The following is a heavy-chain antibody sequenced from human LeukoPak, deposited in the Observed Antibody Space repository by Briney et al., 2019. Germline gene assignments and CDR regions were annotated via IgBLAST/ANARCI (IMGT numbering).Heavy chain of an antibody. V-gene: IGHV3-23*01. Sequence: GGSLRLSCAASGFPLSSYAMSWVRQVPGKGLEWVSATSSSDDGTYHADSVRGRFTISRDNSKSTLYLQMNSLRAEDTALYYCAKDQSSGWPNYFDYWGQGTLVTVSS. CDR2: TSSSDDGT. J-gene: IGHJ4*02. D-gene: IGHD6-19*01. CDR3: AKDQSSGWPNYFDY. CDR1: GFPLSSYA.